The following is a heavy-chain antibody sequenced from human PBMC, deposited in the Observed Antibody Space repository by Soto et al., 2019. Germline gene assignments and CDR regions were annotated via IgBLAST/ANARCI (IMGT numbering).Heavy chain of an antibody. CDR1: GYTFSNYD. D-gene: IGHD3-10*01. J-gene: IGHJ4*02. CDR3: AKVSRKGSAIDFDY. V-gene: IGHV1-8*01. CDR2: VNPNNGDT. Sequence: QVQLVQSGAELKKPGASVKVSCKASGYTFSNYDMNWERQATGQGPEWIGWVNPNNGDTGYAQKFQGRVTLTTDISTTTAYMELTSLRSEDTAIYYCAKVSRKGSAIDFDYWGQGTLITVSS.